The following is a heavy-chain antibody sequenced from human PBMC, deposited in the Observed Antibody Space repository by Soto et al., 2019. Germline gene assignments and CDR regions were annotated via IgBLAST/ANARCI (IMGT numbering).Heavy chain of an antibody. CDR2: ISYDGSDK. J-gene: IGHJ4*02. V-gene: IGHV3-30*03. CDR3: VGGQYYFDY. CDR1: GFPFTSYG. D-gene: IGHD3-10*01. Sequence: QVQLVESGGGVVQPGRSLRLSCAASGFPFTSYGMNWVREGPDKGLEWVAIISYDGSDKYYADSVKGRFTISRDNSKTTLYLQMNSLRPEDTALYYCVGGQYYFDYRGQGTLVIVSS.